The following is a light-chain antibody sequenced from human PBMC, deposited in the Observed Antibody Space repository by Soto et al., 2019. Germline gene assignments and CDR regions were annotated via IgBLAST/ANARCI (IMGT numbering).Light chain of an antibody. CDR2: EVS. Sequence: QSALTQPPSASGSPGQSVTISCTGTSSDVGGYNYVSWYQQHPDKAPKLLIYEVSKRPSGVPDRFSGSKSGNTASLTVSGLQAEDEADYYCSPYAGSNHPVVFGGGTKLTVL. CDR1: SSDVGGYNY. V-gene: IGLV2-8*01. J-gene: IGLJ2*01. CDR3: SPYAGSNHPVV.